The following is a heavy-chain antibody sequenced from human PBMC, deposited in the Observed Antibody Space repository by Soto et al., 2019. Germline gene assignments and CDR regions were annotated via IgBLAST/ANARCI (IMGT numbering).Heavy chain of an antibody. J-gene: IGHJ3*02. CDR3: ARVYFYDSSGYYGNLYI. V-gene: IGHV3-48*01. CDR2: ISSSSSTI. D-gene: IGHD3-22*01. CDR1: GFTLSNYV. Sequence: GGSLRLSCAASGFTLSNYVMNWVRQAPGKGLEWVSYISSSSSTIYYADSVKGRFTISRDNAKNSLYLQMNSLRAEDTAVYYCARVYFYDSSGYYGNLYIWGQGTMVTVSS.